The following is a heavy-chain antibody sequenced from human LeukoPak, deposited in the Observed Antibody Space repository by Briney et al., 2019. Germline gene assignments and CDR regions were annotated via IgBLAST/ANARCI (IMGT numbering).Heavy chain of an antibody. D-gene: IGHD3-22*01. CDR2: LSGSGTST. Sequence: PGGSLRLSCAASGFPFSSSAMSWVRQAAGKGLEWVSGLSGSGTSTYYADSVKGRFTISRDNSKNTLYLQMNSLRAEDTAVYYCAKGALYDSSGYYFFDIWGQGTMVTVSS. CDR1: GFPFSSSA. J-gene: IGHJ3*02. V-gene: IGHV3-23*01. CDR3: AKGALYDSSGYYFFDI.